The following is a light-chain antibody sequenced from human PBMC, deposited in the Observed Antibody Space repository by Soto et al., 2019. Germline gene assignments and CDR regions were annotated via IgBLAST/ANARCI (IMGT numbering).Light chain of an antibody. J-gene: IGKJ3*01. V-gene: IGKV1-9*01. CDR3: QQLNSFPIP. CDR1: QGIANF. Sequence: IQLTQSPSSLSASVGDRVTISCRASQGIANFLAWYQQKPGKAPQLLIYCASTLQSGVPSRFSGSGSGTDFTLTIRSLQPEDFATYYCQQLNSFPIPFGPGTKVDIK. CDR2: CAS.